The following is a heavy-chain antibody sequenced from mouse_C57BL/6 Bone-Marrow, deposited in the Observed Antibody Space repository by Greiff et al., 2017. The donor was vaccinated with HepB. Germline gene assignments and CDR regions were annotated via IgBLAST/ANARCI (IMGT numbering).Heavy chain of an antibody. CDR3: ARQTTVVARAMDY. CDR1: GFTFSDYY. J-gene: IGHJ4*01. V-gene: IGHV5-12*01. D-gene: IGHD1-1*01. Sequence: EVKLEESGGGLVQPGGSLKLSCAASGFTFSDYYMYWVRQTPEKRLEWVAYISNGGGSTYYPDTVKGRFTISRDNAKNTLYLQMSRLKSEDTAMYYCARQTTVVARAMDYGGQGTSVTVSS. CDR2: ISNGGGST.